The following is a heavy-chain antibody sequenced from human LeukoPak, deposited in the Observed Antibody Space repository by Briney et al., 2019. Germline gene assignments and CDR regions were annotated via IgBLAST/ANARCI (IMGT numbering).Heavy chain of an antibody. CDR1: GYTFSSYD. J-gene: IGHJ6*03. Sequence: ASVKVSCKASGYTFSSYDVSWVRQAPGQGLEWMGRISSSNGNTNYAQKFQGRVAMTTDTSTSKAYLEVTGLKSDDTAVYYCARPAYSYGTYYYYTDVWGKGTTVTVSS. D-gene: IGHD5-18*01. CDR2: ISSSNGNT. CDR3: ARPAYSYGTYYYYTDV. V-gene: IGHV1-18*01.